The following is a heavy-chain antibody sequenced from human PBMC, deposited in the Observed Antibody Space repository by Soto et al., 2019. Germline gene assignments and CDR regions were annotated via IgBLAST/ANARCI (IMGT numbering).Heavy chain of an antibody. Sequence: GGSLRLSCAASGFTLSDYYMTWIRQAPGKGLEWVSDISISGTTIHYADSLRGRFTISRDNAKNSVYLQMNSLRVDDTAVYFCAGENVAVPAYFWGQGTLVTVSS. CDR3: AGENVAVPAYF. J-gene: IGHJ4*02. D-gene: IGHD6-19*01. CDR1: GFTLSDYY. CDR2: ISISGTTI. V-gene: IGHV3-11*04.